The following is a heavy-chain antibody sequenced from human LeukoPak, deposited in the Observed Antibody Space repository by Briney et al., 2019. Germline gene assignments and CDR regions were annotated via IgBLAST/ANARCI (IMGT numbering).Heavy chain of an antibody. J-gene: IGHJ4*02. Sequence: PSETLSLTCTVSGGSISSSSYYWGWIRQPPGKGLEWIGSIYYSGSTYYNPSLKSRVTISVDTSKNQFSLRLSSVTAADTAVYYCARLSNGYNFYWGQGTLVTVSS. V-gene: IGHV4-39*01. CDR2: IYYSGST. D-gene: IGHD5-24*01. CDR1: GGSISSSSYY. CDR3: ARLSNGYNFY.